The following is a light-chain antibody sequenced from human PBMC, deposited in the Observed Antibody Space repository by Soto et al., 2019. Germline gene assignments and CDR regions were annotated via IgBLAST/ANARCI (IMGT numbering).Light chain of an antibody. Sequence: DIQMTQSPSSLSASVGDRVTITCRASQSISSYLNWYQQKPGKAPKLLIYAASSLQSGVPSSFSGSGSGTDFTLTISSLQPEDFATYYCQHSYSTPGTFGGGTKVEIK. J-gene: IGKJ4*01. V-gene: IGKV1-39*01. CDR1: QSISSY. CDR2: AAS. CDR3: QHSYSTPGT.